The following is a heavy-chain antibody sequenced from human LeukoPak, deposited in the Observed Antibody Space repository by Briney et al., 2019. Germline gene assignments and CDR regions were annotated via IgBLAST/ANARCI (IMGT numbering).Heavy chain of an antibody. CDR3: AREGAYYLDS. D-gene: IGHD4/OR15-4a*01. J-gene: IGHJ4*02. V-gene: IGHV3-7*01. Sequence: QPGGSLRLSCAASGFTFSSDWMSWVRQAPGRGLVWVANVKQDGSERYYVGSVRGRFTISRDNAKNSLYLQMNSLRAEDTAVYYCAREGAYYLDSWGQGTLVAVSS. CDR2: VKQDGSER. CDR1: GFTFSSDW.